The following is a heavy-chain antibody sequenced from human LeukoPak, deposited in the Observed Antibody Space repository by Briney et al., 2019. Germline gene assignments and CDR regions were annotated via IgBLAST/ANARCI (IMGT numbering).Heavy chain of an antibody. D-gene: IGHD5-18*01. V-gene: IGHV3-48*03. CDR1: GFTLSSYE. J-gene: IGHJ4*02. CDR2: ISSSGSTI. CDR3: ARQVGYSYGYGESSD. Sequence: GGSLRLSCAASGFTLSSYEINWVRQAPGKGLEWVSYISSSGSTIYYADSVKGRFTISRDNAKNSLYLQMNSLRAEDTAVYYCARQVGYSYGYGESSDWGQGTLVTVSS.